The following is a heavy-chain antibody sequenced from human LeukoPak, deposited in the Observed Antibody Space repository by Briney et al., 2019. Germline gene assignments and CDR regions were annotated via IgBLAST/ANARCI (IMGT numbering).Heavy chain of an antibody. J-gene: IGHJ4*02. Sequence: PGGSLRLSCAASGFTFSSYAMHWVRQAPGKGLEWEAVISYDGTNKNYADSVKGRFTISRDNSKNTLYLQMNSLRAEDTAVYYCAKVRLEYFLDKYYFDYWGQGTLVTVSS. CDR1: GFTFSSYA. V-gene: IGHV3-30-3*01. D-gene: IGHD2/OR15-2a*01. CDR3: AKVRLEYFLDKYYFDY. CDR2: ISYDGTNK.